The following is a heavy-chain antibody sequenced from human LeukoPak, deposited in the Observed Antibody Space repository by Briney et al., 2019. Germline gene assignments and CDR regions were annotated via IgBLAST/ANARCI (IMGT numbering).Heavy chain of an antibody. D-gene: IGHD6-6*01. CDR2: ISNGKT. V-gene: IGHV3-23*01. CDR3: ARGQLVADY. CDR1: GFPFSRHA. Sequence: PGGSLRLSCAASGFPFSRHAMSWVRQPPGKGVEWVSAISNGKTYYADSVRGRFTISRDDSKNTVYLQMNSLRAEDTAVYYCARGQLVADYWGQGTLVTVSS. J-gene: IGHJ4*02.